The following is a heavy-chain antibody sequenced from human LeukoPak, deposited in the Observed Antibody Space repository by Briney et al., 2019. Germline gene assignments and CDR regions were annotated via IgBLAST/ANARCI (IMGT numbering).Heavy chain of an antibody. Sequence: PSETLSLTCTVSGGSISSSSYYWGWIRQPPGKGLEWIGSIYYSGSTYYSPSLKSRVTISVGTSKNQFSLKLSSVTAADTAVYYCASYCSSTSCLRRAFDIWGQGTMVTVSS. D-gene: IGHD2-2*01. CDR2: IYYSGST. CDR1: GGSISSSSYY. J-gene: IGHJ3*02. CDR3: ASYCSSTSCLRRAFDI. V-gene: IGHV4-39*01.